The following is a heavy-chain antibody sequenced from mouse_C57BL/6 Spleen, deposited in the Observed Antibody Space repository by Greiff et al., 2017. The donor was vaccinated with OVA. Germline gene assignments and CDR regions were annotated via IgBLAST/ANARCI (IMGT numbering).Heavy chain of an antibody. CDR2: ISYDGSN. V-gene: IGHV3-6*01. J-gene: IGHJ3*01. Sequence: VQLKQSGPGLVKPSQSLSLTCSVTGYSITSGYYWNWIRQFPGNKLEWMGYISYDGSNNYNPSLKNRISITRDTSKNQFFLKLNSVTTEDTATYYCAYDYDAAWCAYWGQGTLVTVSA. CDR3: AYDYDAAWCAY. D-gene: IGHD2-4*01. CDR1: GYSITSGYY.